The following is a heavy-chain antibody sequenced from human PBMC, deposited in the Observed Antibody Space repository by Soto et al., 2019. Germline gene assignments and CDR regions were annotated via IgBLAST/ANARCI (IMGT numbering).Heavy chain of an antibody. CDR2: ISSSSSYI. Sequence: EVQLVESGGGLVKPGGSLRLSCAASGFTFSSYSMNWVRQAPGKGLEWVSSISSSSSYIYYADSVKGRFTILRDNAKNSLYLQMNSLRAEDTAVYYCARDQPGYSYGYGLGYWGQGTLVTVSS. J-gene: IGHJ4*02. CDR3: ARDQPGYSYGYGLGY. D-gene: IGHD5-18*01. CDR1: GFTFSSYS. V-gene: IGHV3-21*01.